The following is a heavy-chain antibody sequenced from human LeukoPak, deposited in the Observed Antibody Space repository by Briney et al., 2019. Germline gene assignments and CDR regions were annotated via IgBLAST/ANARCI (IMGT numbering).Heavy chain of an antibody. V-gene: IGHV3-53*05. Sequence: GGSLRLSCAASGFTVSANHMSWVRQAPGRGLDWVSTIYSGGSIYYADSVKGRFTISRDNPKNTLYLQMNSLRAEDTAVYYCAKDRGGSGWPGGFDYWGQGALVIVSS. D-gene: IGHD6-19*01. J-gene: IGHJ4*02. CDR2: IYSGGSI. CDR1: GFTVSANH. CDR3: AKDRGGSGWPGGFDY.